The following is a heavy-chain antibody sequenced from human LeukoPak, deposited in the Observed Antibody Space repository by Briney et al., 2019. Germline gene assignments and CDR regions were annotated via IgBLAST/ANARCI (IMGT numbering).Heavy chain of an antibody. CDR2: IYYSGST. J-gene: IGHJ6*02. V-gene: IGHV4-59*01. CDR3: ARGYDIDV. CDR1: GVSLSSYY. Sequence: SETLSLTCTVSGVSLSSYYWSWIRQPPGKGLEWIGYIYYSGSTDYNPSLKSRVTISLDTSKNQFSLKLTSVTAADTALFFCARGYDIDVWGQGTTVTVSS.